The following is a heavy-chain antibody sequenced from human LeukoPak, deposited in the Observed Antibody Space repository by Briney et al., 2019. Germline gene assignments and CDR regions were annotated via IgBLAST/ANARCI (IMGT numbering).Heavy chain of an antibody. CDR1: GGTFSRYT. J-gene: IGHJ6*02. Sequence: ASVKVSCKASGGTFSRYTISWVRQAPGQGLEWMGGITPLLGTANYAQKFQGRVTITADESTSTAYMELSSLRFDDTAVYYCARDCIAAAGTLWGDYYYGMDVWGQGTTVTVSS. D-gene: IGHD6-13*01. CDR2: ITPLLGTA. V-gene: IGHV1-69*13. CDR3: ARDCIAAAGTLWGDYYYGMDV.